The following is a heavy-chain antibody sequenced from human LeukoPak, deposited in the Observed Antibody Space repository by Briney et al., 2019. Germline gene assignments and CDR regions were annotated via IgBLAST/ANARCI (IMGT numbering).Heavy chain of an antibody. CDR3: ARDYYGSGSLFGY. CDR2: INPNSGGT. CDR1: GYTFTGYY. J-gene: IGHJ4*02. Sequence: ASVKVSCKASGYTFTGYYMHWVRQAPGQGLEWMGWINPNSGGTNYAQKFQGRVTMTRDTSISTAYMELSRLRSDDTAVYYCARDYYGSGSLFGYWGQGTLVTVSS. V-gene: IGHV1-2*02. D-gene: IGHD3-10*01.